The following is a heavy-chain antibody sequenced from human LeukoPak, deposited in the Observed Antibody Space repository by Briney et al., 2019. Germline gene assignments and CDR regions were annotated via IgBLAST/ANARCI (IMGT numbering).Heavy chain of an antibody. CDR1: GFTVSSNY. D-gene: IGHD1-26*01. J-gene: IGHJ3*02. Sequence: GGSLRLSCAASGFTVSSNYMSWVRQAPGKGLEWVSVIYSGGSTYYADSVKGRFTISRDNSKNTLYLQMNSLRAEDTAVYYCARDSTPIPMGATGDAFDIWGQGTMVTVSS. CDR3: ARDSTPIPMGATGDAFDI. V-gene: IGHV3-53*01. CDR2: IYSGGST.